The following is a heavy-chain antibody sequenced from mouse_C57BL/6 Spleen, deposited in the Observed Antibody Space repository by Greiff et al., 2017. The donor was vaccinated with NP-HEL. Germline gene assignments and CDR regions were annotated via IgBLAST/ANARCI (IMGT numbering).Heavy chain of an antibody. J-gene: IGHJ3*01. CDR3: TKPYYYGSSQFAY. Sequence: VQLVESGAELVRPGASVTLSCKASGYTFTDYEMHWVKQTPVHGLEWIGAIDPETGGTAYNQKFKGKAILAADKSSSTAYMELRSRTSEDSAVYYCTKPYYYGSSQFAYWGQGTLVTVSA. CDR2: IDPETGGT. V-gene: IGHV1-15*01. CDR1: GYTFTDYE. D-gene: IGHD1-1*01.